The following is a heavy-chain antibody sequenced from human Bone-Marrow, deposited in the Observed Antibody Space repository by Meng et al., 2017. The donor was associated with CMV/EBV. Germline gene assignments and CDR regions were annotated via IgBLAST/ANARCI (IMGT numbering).Heavy chain of an antibody. D-gene: IGHD2-2*01. CDR1: GFTFSAYA. CDR3: ARAKDCSSTTCYGDY. J-gene: IGHJ4*02. Sequence: GESLKISCAASGFTFSAYAMHWVRQAPGKGLEWVAVIWYDGNYEYYADSVEGRFTISRDNSKNTLYLQMNSLRADDTAVYYCARAKDCSSTTCYGDYWGRGTLVTVSS. CDR2: IWYDGNYE. V-gene: IGHV3-33*01.